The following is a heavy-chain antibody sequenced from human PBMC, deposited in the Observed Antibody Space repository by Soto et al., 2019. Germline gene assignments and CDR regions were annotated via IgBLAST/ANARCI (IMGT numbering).Heavy chain of an antibody. CDR1: AFSLSTGGVG. D-gene: IGHD2-21*02. J-gene: IGHJ6*02. CDR2: IYWDDDK. CDR3: IQSRCGGDCLQSYTSYYYYGMDV. V-gene: IGHV2-5*02. Sequence: QITLKESGPTLVKPTQTITLTCTFSAFSLSTGGVGVGWIRQPPGKALEWIALIYWDDDKRYSPSLRSRLTITKDTSKNLVVLTMTNMDPVDTATYYCIQSRCGGDCLQSYTSYYYYGMDVWGQGTTVTVSS.